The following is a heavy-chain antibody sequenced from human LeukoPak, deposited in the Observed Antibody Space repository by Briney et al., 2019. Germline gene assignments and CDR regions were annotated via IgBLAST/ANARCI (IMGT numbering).Heavy chain of an antibody. Sequence: GGSLRLSCAASGFTFSSYSMNWVRQAPGKGLEWVSSISSSSSYIYYADSVKGRFTISRDNAKNSLYLQMNSLRAKDTAVYYCARDSGDYGLNWFDPWGQGTLVTVSS. J-gene: IGHJ5*02. CDR3: ARDSGDYGLNWFDP. D-gene: IGHD4-17*01. CDR2: ISSSSSYI. CDR1: GFTFSSYS. V-gene: IGHV3-21*01.